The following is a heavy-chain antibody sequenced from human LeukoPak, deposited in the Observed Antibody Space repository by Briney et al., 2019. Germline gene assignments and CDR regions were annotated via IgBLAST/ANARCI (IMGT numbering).Heavy chain of an antibody. CDR3: ARVPIYYYDSSGNYDAFDI. J-gene: IGHJ3*02. CDR2: ISYDGSNK. Sequence: HPGGSLRLSCAASGFTFSSYAMHWVRQAPVKVLEWVAVISYDGSNKYYADSVKGRFTISRDNSKNTLYLQMNSLRAEDTAVYYCARVPIYYYDSSGNYDAFDIWGQGTMVTVSS. V-gene: IGHV3-30-3*01. CDR1: GFTFSSYA. D-gene: IGHD3-22*01.